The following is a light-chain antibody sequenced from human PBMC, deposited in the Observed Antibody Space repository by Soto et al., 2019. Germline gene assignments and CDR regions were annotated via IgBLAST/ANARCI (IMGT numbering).Light chain of an antibody. CDR3: QKYSSVPV. V-gene: IGKV1-27*01. Sequence: DIQMTQSPTSLSASVGDRVTITCRASQGIRNVVAWYQQKPGKAPKLLIYAASTLQSGVPSGFSGSGSGTDFTLTINSLQPEDFATYSCQKYSSVPVFGPGTKVEIK. CDR2: AAS. CDR1: QGIRNV. J-gene: IGKJ3*01.